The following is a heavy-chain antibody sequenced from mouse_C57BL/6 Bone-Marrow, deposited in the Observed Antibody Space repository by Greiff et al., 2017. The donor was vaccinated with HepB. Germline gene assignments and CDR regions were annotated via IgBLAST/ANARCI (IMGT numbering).Heavy chain of an antibody. CDR3: ARSAITRFAY. D-gene: IGHD2-4*01. V-gene: IGHV1-69*01. J-gene: IGHJ3*01. Sequence: VQLQQPGAELVMPGASVKLSCKASGYTFTSYWMHWVKQRPGQGLEWIGEIDPSDSYTNYNQKFKGKSTLTVDKSSSTAYMQLSSLTSEDSAVYYCARSAITRFAYWGQGTPVTGSA. CDR2: IDPSDSYT. CDR1: GYTFTSYW.